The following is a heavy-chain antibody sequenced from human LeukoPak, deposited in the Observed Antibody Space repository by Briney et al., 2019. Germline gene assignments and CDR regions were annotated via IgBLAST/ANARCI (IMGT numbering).Heavy chain of an antibody. CDR3: TTDQGYYDSSGYYFGSDWFDP. D-gene: IGHD3-22*01. CDR2: IKSKTDGGTT. J-gene: IGHJ5*02. Sequence: AGGSLRLSCAASGFTFSNAWMSWVLQAPGKGLEWVGRIKSKTDGGTTDHAAPVKGRFTISRDDSKNTLYLQMNSLKTEDTAVYYCTTDQGYYDSSGYYFGSDWFDPWGQGTLVTVSS. CDR1: GFTFSNAW. V-gene: IGHV3-15*01.